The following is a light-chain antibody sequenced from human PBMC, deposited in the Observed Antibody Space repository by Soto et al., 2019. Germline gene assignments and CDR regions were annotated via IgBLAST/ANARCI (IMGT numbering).Light chain of an antibody. V-gene: IGKV1-39*01. CDR2: AAS. Sequence: DIQMTQSPSSLSASVGDRVIMTCRASQSINGFLNWYQRKPGKGPDLLIYAASTLQSGVPSRSSGSGSGTDFTLTISRLQPEDFATYYCQQSYITPLTFGGGTKVEIK. CDR3: QQSYITPLT. J-gene: IGKJ4*01. CDR1: QSINGF.